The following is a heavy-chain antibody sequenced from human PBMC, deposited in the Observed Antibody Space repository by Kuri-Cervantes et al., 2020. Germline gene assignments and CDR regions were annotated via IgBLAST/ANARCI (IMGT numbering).Heavy chain of an antibody. Sequence: GESLKISCAASGFTFSSYAMHWVRQAPGKGLEYVSSISSNGGSTYYGNSVKDRFTISRDNSKNTLYLQMNSLRAEDTAVYYCAKDWGYSGSYGVISYYYGMDVWGQGTTVTVSS. J-gene: IGHJ6*02. CDR3: AKDWGYSGSYGVISYYYGMDV. V-gene: IGHV3-64*01. CDR2: ISSNGGST. CDR1: GFTFSSYA. D-gene: IGHD1-26*01.